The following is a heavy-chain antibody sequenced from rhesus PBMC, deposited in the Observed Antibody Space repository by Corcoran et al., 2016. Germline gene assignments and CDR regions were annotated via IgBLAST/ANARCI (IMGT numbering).Heavy chain of an antibody. V-gene: IGHV3-178*01. Sequence: EVQLVESGGGLAKPGGSLRLSCAASGFTFSDYYMDWARQAPGKGLEWVSLISNGGGSTWYADSVKGRFTISRENAKNTLYFQMNSLRAEDTAVYYCALLGGGGSWDDAFDFWGQGLRVTVSS. D-gene: IGHD6-25*01. CDR1: GFTFSDYY. J-gene: IGHJ3*01. CDR3: ALLGGGGSWDDAFDF. CDR2: ISNGGGST.